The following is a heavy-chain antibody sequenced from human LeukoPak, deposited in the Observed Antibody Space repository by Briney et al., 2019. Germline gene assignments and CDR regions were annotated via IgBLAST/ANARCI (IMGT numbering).Heavy chain of an antibody. CDR3: AKDFYYDSG. CDR2: IRYDGSNK. CDR1: GFTFSSYG. D-gene: IGHD3-22*01. J-gene: IGHJ4*02. V-gene: IGHV3-30*02. Sequence: GGSLRLSCAASGFTFSSYGMHWVRQAPGKGLEGVAFIRYDGSNKYYADFVKGRFTISRDNSKNTLYLQMNSLRAEDTAVYYCAKDFYYDSGWGQGTLVTVSS.